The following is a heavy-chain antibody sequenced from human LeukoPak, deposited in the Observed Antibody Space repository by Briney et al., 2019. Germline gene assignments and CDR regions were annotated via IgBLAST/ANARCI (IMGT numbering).Heavy chain of an antibody. D-gene: IGHD3-22*01. J-gene: IGHJ4*02. CDR2: ISAYNGNT. V-gene: IGHV1-18*01. CDR3: ARDRYYDSSGYSDYYFDY. Sequence: ASVKVSCKASGYTFTSYGISWARQAPGQGLEWMGWISAYNGNTNYAQKFQGRVTITRDTSASTAYMELSSLRSEDTAVYYCARDRYYDSSGYSDYYFDYWGQGTLVTVSS. CDR1: GYTFTSYG.